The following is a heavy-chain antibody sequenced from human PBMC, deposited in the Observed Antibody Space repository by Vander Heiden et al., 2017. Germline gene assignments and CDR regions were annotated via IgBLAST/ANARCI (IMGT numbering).Heavy chain of an antibody. Sequence: QVPREESFPGLVKPSHTLSLTCTVPACSLSHGVHNWSGIRQPPGKGLEWIGYIYYSGRTHSNPSLESRVTIAVDTSKNQFSLRLSSVTAADTAVYYCARYYYDNSGYYYPPLYNWFDPWGQGTLVTVSS. CDR3: ARYYYDNSGYYYPPLYNWFDP. J-gene: IGHJ5*02. CDR2: IYYSGRT. V-gene: IGHV4-30-4*01. D-gene: IGHD3-22*01. CDR1: ACSLSHGVHN.